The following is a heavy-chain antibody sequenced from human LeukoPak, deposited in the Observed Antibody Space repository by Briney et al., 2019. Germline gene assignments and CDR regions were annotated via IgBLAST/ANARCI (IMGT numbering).Heavy chain of an antibody. V-gene: IGHV4-31*03. Sequence: SQTLSLTCTVSGGSISSGGYYWSWIRQHPGKGLEWIGYIYYSGSTYYNPSLKSRVTISVDTSKNQFSLKLSSVTAADTAVYYCAGGYHGSSGYFDYWGQGTLVTVSS. CDR3: AGGYHGSSGYFDY. CDR1: GGSISSGGYY. CDR2: IYYSGST. D-gene: IGHD3-22*01. J-gene: IGHJ4*02.